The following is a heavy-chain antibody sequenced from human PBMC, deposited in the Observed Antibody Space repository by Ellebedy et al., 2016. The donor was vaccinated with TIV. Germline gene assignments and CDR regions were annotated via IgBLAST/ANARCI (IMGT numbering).Heavy chain of an antibody. CDR1: GFSFSSYG. Sequence: PGGSLRLSCVASGFSFSSYGMHWVRQAPGKGLEWVSAIGGSGTFYAYSLNGRFTISRDNSKNTLYLQMNSLGAEDTAIYYCAKGGRGVPFDYWGQGTLVTVSS. J-gene: IGHJ4*02. D-gene: IGHD3-10*01. CDR2: IGGSGT. V-gene: IGHV3-23*01. CDR3: AKGGRGVPFDY.